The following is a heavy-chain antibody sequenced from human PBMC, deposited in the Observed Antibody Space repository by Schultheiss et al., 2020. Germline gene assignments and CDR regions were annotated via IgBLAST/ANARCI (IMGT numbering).Heavy chain of an antibody. CDR2: IVVGSGNT. V-gene: IGHV1-58*02. D-gene: IGHD3-16*02. CDR1: GFTFTSSA. J-gene: IGHJ5*02. Sequence: KISCKASGFTFTSSAMQWVRQARGQRLEWIGWIVVGSGNTNYAQKFQERVTITRDMSTSTAYMELSSLRSEDTAVYYCAAGESRWGSYLPPLSWGQGTLVTVSS. CDR3: AAGESRWGSYLPPLS.